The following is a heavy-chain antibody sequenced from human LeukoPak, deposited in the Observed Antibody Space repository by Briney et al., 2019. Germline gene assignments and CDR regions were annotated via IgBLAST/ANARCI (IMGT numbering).Heavy chain of an antibody. D-gene: IGHD3-3*01. J-gene: IGHJ6*03. CDR1: GFTFSSYA. CDR2: ISGSGGST. V-gene: IGHV3-23*01. Sequence: GGSLRLSCAASGFTFSSYAMSWVRQAPGKGLEWVSAISGSGGSTYYADSVKGRFTISRDNSKNTLYLQMNSLRAEDTAVYYCAKAPRYHDFWSGYSTGYYYYYMDVWGKGTTVTVSS. CDR3: AKAPRYHDFWSGYSTGYYYYYMDV.